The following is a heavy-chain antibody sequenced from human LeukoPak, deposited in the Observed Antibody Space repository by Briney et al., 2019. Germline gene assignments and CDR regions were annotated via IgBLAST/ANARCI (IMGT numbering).Heavy chain of an antibody. Sequence: PQASVKVSCKASGGTFSSYAISWVRQAPGQGLEWMGRIIPILGIANYAQKFQGRVTMTRNTSISTAYMELSSLRSEDTAVYYCARDFVRAPVAGVLLYAFDIWGQGTMVTVSS. V-gene: IGHV1-69*04. J-gene: IGHJ3*02. CDR3: ARDFVRAPVAGVLLYAFDI. CDR2: IIPILGIA. D-gene: IGHD6-19*01. CDR1: GGTFSSYA.